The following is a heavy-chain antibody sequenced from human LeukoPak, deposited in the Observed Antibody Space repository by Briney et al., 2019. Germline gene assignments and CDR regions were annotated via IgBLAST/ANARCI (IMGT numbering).Heavy chain of an antibody. CDR2: ISAYNGNT. D-gene: IGHD1-7*01. Sequence: GASVKVSCKASGYTFTSYGISWVRQASGQGLEWMGWISAYNGNTNYAQKLQGRVTMTTDTSTSTAYMELRSLRSDDTAVYYCARELSHGLVTGTTTDVWFDPWGQGTLVTVSS. CDR1: GYTFTSYG. J-gene: IGHJ5*02. CDR3: ARELSHGLVTGTTTDVWFDP. V-gene: IGHV1-18*01.